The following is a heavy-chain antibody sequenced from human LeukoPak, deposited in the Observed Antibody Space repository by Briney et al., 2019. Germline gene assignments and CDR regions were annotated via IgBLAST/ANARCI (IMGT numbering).Heavy chain of an antibody. Sequence: GGSLRLSCAASGFTYNSYGMHWVREAPGKGLEWVAVIWYDGSNKYYADSVKGRFTISRDNSKNTLYLQMNSLRAEDTAVYYCARAAVPAAILGPLGLYMGVWGKGTTVTVSS. CDR1: GFTYNSYG. J-gene: IGHJ6*03. CDR2: IWYDGSNK. D-gene: IGHD2-2*02. CDR3: ARAAVPAAILGPLGLYMGV. V-gene: IGHV3-33*01.